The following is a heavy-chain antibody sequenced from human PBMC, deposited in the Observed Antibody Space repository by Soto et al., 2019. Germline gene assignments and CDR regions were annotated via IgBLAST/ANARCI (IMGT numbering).Heavy chain of an antibody. Sequence: QVQLVQSGAEVKRPGSSVKVSCESSGDTFNSYLISWVRQAPGQGLEWMGGIIPIIRVTHYAQRFQGRVTISALSSTGTAYMELTNLGFEDTALYYCARESLGAKGGDHCGQGTLVTVSS. CDR2: IIPIIRVT. J-gene: IGHJ4*02. CDR3: ARESLGAKGGDH. CDR1: GDTFNSYL. D-gene: IGHD7-27*01. V-gene: IGHV1-69*17.